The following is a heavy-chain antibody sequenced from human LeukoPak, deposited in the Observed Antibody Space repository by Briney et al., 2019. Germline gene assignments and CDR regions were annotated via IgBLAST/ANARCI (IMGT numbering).Heavy chain of an antibody. CDR2: ISAYNGNT. V-gene: IGHV1-18*01. CDR1: GYTFSTNG. J-gene: IGHJ4*02. D-gene: IGHD1-26*01. CDR3: ARTFNSGSYYMSFDY. Sequence: ASVKVACKASGYTFSTNGISWVRQAPGQGLEWMGWISAYNGNTNYAQKLQGRVTMTTDTSTSTAYLELRRLSSDDTAVYYCARTFNSGSYYMSFDYWGQGTLVTVSP.